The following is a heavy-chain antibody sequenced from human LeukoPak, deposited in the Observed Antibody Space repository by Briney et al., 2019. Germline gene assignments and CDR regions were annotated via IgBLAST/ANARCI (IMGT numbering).Heavy chain of an antibody. V-gene: IGHV1-69*13. J-gene: IGHJ4*02. CDR3: ARIAAAGISYFDY. D-gene: IGHD6-13*01. CDR2: IIPIFGTA. CDR1: GGTFISYA. Sequence: SVKVSCKASGGTFISYAISWVRQAPGQGLEWMGGIIPIFGTANYAQKFQGRVTITADESTSTAYMELSSLRSEDTAVYYCARIAAAGISYFDYWGQGTLVTVSS.